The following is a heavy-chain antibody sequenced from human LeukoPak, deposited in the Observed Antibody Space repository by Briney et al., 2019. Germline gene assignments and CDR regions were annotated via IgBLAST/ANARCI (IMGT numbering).Heavy chain of an antibody. D-gene: IGHD6-19*01. Sequence: PGGCLRLSCAASGFTFSSYAMSWVRQAPGKGLEWVSAISGGGGSTYYADSVKGRFTISRDNPKNTLYLQMNSLRAEDTAVYYCAIAVAAANYFDYWGQGTLVTVSS. CDR3: AIAVAAANYFDY. CDR2: ISGGGGST. V-gene: IGHV3-23*01. CDR1: GFTFSSYA. J-gene: IGHJ4*02.